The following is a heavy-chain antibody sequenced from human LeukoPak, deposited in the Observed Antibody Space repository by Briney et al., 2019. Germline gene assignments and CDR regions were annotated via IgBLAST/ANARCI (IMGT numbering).Heavy chain of an antibody. D-gene: IGHD2-15*01. CDR1: GGTFSSYA. V-gene: IGHV1-2*02. Sequence: ASVKVSCKASGGTFSSYAISWVRQAPGQGLEWMGWINPNSGGTNYAQKFQGRVTMTRDTSISTAYMELSRLRSDDTAVYYCARGVGEDSGEPWGQGTLVTVSS. CDR2: INPNSGGT. CDR3: ARGVGEDSGEP. J-gene: IGHJ5*02.